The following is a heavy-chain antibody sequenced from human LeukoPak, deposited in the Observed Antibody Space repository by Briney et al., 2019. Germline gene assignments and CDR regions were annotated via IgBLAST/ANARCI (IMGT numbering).Heavy chain of an antibody. J-gene: IGHJ2*01. CDR1: GYTFTGYY. CDR2: INPDSGVT. Sequence: ASVKVSCKASGYTFTGYYIHWVRQAPGQGLEWMGWINPDSGVTNYAQKFQGRVTMTRDTSISTAYMELSRLRSDDTAVYYCARRGMVRGVTDYWYFDLWGRGTLVTVSS. V-gene: IGHV1-2*02. D-gene: IGHD3-10*01. CDR3: ARRGMVRGVTDYWYFDL.